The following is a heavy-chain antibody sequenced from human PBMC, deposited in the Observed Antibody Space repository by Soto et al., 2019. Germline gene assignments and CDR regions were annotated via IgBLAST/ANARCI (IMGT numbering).Heavy chain of an antibody. CDR2: ISSSSTYT. V-gene: IGHV3-11*06. Sequence: GGSLRLSCAASGFTFSDYYMSWIRQAPGKGLEWVSYISSSSTYTNYADSVKGRFTISRDNAKNSLYLQLSSLRVEDTAVYYCARGAVAEDYYGMDVWGQGTTVTVSS. D-gene: IGHD6-19*01. CDR3: ARGAVAEDYYGMDV. J-gene: IGHJ6*01. CDR1: GFTFSDYY.